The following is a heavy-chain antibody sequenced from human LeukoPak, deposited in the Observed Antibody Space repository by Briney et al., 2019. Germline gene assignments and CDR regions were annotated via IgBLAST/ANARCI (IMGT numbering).Heavy chain of an antibody. V-gene: IGHV4-39*07. CDR2: IYYSGTT. J-gene: IGHJ4*02. CDR3: ATRKLGNDY. CDR1: GGSISSSYYF. Sequence: SETLSLTCTVSGGSISSSYYFWGWIRQSPGKGLEWIGTIYYSGTTYYNPSLKSRVTISADTSKNQFSLKLYSVTAADTAVYYCATRKLGNDYWGQGTLVTVSS. D-gene: IGHD7-27*01.